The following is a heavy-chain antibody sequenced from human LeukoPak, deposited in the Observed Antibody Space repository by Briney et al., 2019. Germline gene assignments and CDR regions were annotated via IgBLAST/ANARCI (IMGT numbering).Heavy chain of an antibody. CDR1: GGSMSYYY. D-gene: IGHD1-1*01. J-gene: IGHJ4*02. V-gene: IGHV4-59*12. CDR2: IYHSGST. CDR3: ARGIRTTFDY. Sequence: SETLSLTCTVSGGSMSYYYWSWIRQPPGKGLEWIGYIYHSGSTNYNPSLKSRVTISVDTSKNQFSLKLSSVTAADTAVYYCARGIRTTFDYWGQGTLVTVSS.